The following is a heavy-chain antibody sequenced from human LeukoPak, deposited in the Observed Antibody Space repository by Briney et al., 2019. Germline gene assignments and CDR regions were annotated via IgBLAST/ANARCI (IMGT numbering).Heavy chain of an antibody. J-gene: IGHJ4*02. CDR3: ARRGTARFLRYFDY. D-gene: IGHD5-18*01. CDR2: INHSGST. V-gene: IGHV4-4*02. Sequence: PSGTLPLTCAVSGGSISSSNWWSWVRQPPGKGLEWIGEINHSGSTNYNPSLKSRVTISVDTSKNQFSLKLSSVTAADTAVYYCARRGTARFLRYFDYWGQGTLVTVSS. CDR1: GGSISSSNW.